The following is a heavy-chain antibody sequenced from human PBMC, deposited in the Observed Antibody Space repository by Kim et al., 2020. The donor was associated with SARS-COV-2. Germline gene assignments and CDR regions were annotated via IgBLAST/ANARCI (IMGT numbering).Heavy chain of an antibody. J-gene: IGHJ4*02. Sequence: GGSLRLSCAASGFIFTSYAMTWVRQAPGKGLEWVSAISGSGNNAYYADSVKGRFIISRDNSKNTVYLQMNSLRADDTAVYFCARVGSGTVTTWPYFLDYWGQGTLVTVSS. CDR1: GFIFTSYA. CDR3: ARVGSGTVTTWPYFLDY. CDR2: ISGSGNNA. D-gene: IGHD4-17*01. V-gene: IGHV3-23*01.